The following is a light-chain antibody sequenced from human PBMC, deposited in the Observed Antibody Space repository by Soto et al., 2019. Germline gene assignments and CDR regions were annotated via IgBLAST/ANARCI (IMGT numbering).Light chain of an antibody. CDR3: QQYGNSPWT. J-gene: IGKJ1*01. CDR2: GAS. Sequence: EIVLTQSPGTLSLSPGERATLSCRASQSVTSSYLAWYQQKLGQAPRLFIYGASSRATGIPDRFSGSGSGTDFTLTISRLEPEDFAVYNCQQYGNSPWTFGQGTKVEIK. CDR1: QSVTSSY. V-gene: IGKV3-20*01.